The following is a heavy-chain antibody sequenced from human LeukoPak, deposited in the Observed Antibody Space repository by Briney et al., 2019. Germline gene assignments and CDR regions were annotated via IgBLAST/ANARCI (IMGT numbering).Heavy chain of an antibody. CDR1: GGTFSSYA. Sequence: ASVKVSCKASGGTFSSYAISWVRQAPGQGLEWMGIINPSGGSTSYAQKFQGRVTMTRDTSTSTVYMELSSLRSEDTAVYYCARTSSSSWFDPWGQGTLVTVSS. CDR2: INPSGGST. D-gene: IGHD2-2*01. J-gene: IGHJ5*02. CDR3: ARTSSSSWFDP. V-gene: IGHV1-46*01.